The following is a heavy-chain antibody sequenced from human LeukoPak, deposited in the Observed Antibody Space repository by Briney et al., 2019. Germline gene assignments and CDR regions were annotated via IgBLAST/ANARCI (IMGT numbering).Heavy chain of an antibody. CDR2: IYYSGST. V-gene: IGHV4-39*07. D-gene: IGHD6-19*01. CDR3: ARDSALSSGCDY. J-gene: IGHJ4*02. CDR1: GGSISSSSYY. Sequence: SETLSLTCTVSGGSISSSSYYWGWIRQPPGKGLEWIGSIYYSGSTYYNPSLKSRVTISVDTSKNQFSLKLSSVTAADTAVYYCARDSALSSGCDYWGQGTLVTVSS.